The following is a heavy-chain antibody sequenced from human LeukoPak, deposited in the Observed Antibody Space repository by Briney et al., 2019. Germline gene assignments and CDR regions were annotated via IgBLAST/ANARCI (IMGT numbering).Heavy chain of an antibody. Sequence: SETLSLTCTVSVVSISSHFWSWMRQPAGKGLEWIGRIFTSGSNKYNTSLTGRVTMSLDTSKNQLSLKLISLTAADTAVYYCARGRGYYGVYYFDYWGQGSLVTVSS. V-gene: IGHV4-4*07. CDR2: IFTSGSN. D-gene: IGHD3-10*01. CDR1: VVSISSHF. J-gene: IGHJ4*02. CDR3: ARGRGYYGVYYFDY.